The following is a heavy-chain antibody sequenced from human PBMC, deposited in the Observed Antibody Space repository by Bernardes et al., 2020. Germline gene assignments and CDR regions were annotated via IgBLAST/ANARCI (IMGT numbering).Heavy chain of an antibody. D-gene: IGHD7-27*01. CDR1: GFTFSNYR. CDR3: AREVPITGAALDY. J-gene: IGHJ4*02. Sequence: GGSLRLSCAASGFTFSNYRMNWVRQAPGKGLEWVSAISSNSRYIYYADSLKGRFTISGDNAKNTLYLQINSLRAEDTAVYYCAREVPITGAALDYWGQGILVTVSS. CDR2: ISSNSRYI. V-gene: IGHV3-21*06.